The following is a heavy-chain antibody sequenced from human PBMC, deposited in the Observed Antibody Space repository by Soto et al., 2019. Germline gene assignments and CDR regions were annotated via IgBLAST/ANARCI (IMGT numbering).Heavy chain of an antibody. CDR1: GGSISSGGYY. D-gene: IGHD3-22*01. Sequence: SETLSLTCTVSGGSISSGGYYWSWIRQHPGKGLEWIGYIYYGGSTYYNPSLKSRATISGDTSKNQFSLKLSSVTAADTAVYYCARGGYYYENSGQNAYDYWGQGILVTVYS. J-gene: IGHJ4*01. V-gene: IGHV4-31*03. CDR2: IYYGGST. CDR3: ARGGYYYENSGQNAYDY.